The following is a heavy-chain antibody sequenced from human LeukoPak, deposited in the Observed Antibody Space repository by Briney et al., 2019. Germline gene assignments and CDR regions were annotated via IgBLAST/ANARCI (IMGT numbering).Heavy chain of an antibody. Sequence: SETLSLTCNVSGGSIRSYYWSWIRQPPGKGLEWIGYIYYSGSTNYNPSLKSRVTISVDTSKNQFSLKLSSVTAADTAVYYCARVGGSSWSYYYMDVWGKGTTVTVSS. CDR3: ARVGGSSWSYYYMDV. CDR1: GGSIRSYY. D-gene: IGHD6-13*01. J-gene: IGHJ6*03. V-gene: IGHV4-59*01. CDR2: IYYSGST.